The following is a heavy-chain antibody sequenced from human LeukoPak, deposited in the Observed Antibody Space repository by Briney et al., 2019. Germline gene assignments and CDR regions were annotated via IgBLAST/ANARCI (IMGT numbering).Heavy chain of an antibody. D-gene: IGHD1-26*01. CDR1: GYTFTGYY. CDR2: INPNSGGT. J-gene: IGHJ4*02. Sequence: GASVKVSCKASGYTFTGYYMHWVRQAPGQGLEWMGWINPNSGGTNYAQKFQGRVTMTRDTSISTAYLQWSSLKASDTAMYYCAVGDTGFDYWGQGTLVTVSS. V-gene: IGHV1-2*02. CDR3: AVGDTGFDY.